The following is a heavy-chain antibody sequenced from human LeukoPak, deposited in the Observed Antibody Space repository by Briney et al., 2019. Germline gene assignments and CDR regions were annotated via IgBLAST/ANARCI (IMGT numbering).Heavy chain of an antibody. CDR3: ASAWDSSGYSNAFDI. Sequence: SVKVSCKASGGTFSSYAISWVRQAPGQGLEWMGRIIPILGIANYAQKFQGRVTITADKSTSTAYMELSSLRSEDTAVYYCASAWDSSGYSNAFDIWGQGTMVTVSS. D-gene: IGHD3-22*01. J-gene: IGHJ3*02. CDR1: GGTFSSYA. V-gene: IGHV1-69*04. CDR2: IIPILGIA.